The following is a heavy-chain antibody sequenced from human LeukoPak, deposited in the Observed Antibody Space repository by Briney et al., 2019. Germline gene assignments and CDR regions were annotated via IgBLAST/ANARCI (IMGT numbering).Heavy chain of an antibody. J-gene: IGHJ4*02. CDR3: ARPSIVVAGHFFDY. Sequence: SETLSLTCTVSGGSISSSSYYWGWFRQPPGKGLEWIGSIYYSGSTYYNPSLKSRVTISVDTSKNQFSLKLSSVTAADTAVYYCARPSIVVAGHFFDYWGQGTLVTVSS. CDR2: IYYSGST. D-gene: IGHD6-19*01. V-gene: IGHV4-39*01. CDR1: GGSISSSSYY.